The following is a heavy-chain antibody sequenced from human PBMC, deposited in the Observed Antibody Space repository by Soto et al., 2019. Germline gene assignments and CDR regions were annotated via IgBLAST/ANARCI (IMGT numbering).Heavy chain of an antibody. CDR1: GGSFSGGGYY. J-gene: IGHJ3*02. CDR3: ARTSIFGVVLNAFDI. V-gene: IGHV4-31*03. Sequence: QVQLQESGPGLVKPSQTLSLTCTVSGGSFSGGGYYWSWIRQHPGKGLEWMGYISYRGSTKYKPSLQSRITVSIDTSKNPFSLALTSVTAADTAIYFCARTSIFGVVLNAFDIWGQGTLVTVSS. D-gene: IGHD3-3*01. CDR2: ISYRGST.